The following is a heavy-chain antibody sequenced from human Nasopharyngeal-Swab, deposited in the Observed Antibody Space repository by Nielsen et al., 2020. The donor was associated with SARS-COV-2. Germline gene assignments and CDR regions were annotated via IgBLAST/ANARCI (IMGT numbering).Heavy chain of an antibody. J-gene: IGHJ3*02. Sequence: GGSLRLSCAASGFTFSSYDMHWVRQATGKGLEWVSAIGTAGDTYYPGSVKGRFTIPRENAKNSLYLQMNSLRAGDTAVYYCARGGGYYYDSSGSIDAFDIWGQGTMVTVSS. D-gene: IGHD3-22*01. CDR3: ARGGGYYYDSSGSIDAFDI. CDR1: GFTFSSYD. CDR2: IGTAGDT. V-gene: IGHV3-13*01.